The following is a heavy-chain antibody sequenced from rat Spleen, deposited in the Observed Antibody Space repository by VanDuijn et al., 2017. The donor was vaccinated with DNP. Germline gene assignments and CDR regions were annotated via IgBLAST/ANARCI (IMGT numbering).Heavy chain of an antibody. Sequence: EVQLVESGGGLVQPGRSLKLSCAASGLTFSDYSMAWVRQAPKKGLEWVATIIYDGSGAYYGDSVTGRFTISRDNAKSTLYLQMNSLRSEDTATYYCKVGAQYWGQGVMVTVSS. CDR2: IIYDGSGA. CDR3: KVGAQY. D-gene: IGHD5-1*01. V-gene: IGHV5-7*01. J-gene: IGHJ2*01. CDR1: GLTFSDYS.